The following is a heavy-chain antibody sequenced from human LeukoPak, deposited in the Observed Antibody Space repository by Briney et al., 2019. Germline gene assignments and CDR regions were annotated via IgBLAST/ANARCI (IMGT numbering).Heavy chain of an antibody. CDR3: ARHGENPTPEYYYYYYMDV. D-gene: IGHD1-14*01. J-gene: IGHJ6*03. CDR2: IYHSGST. CDR1: GYSISSGYY. V-gene: IGHV4-38-2*01. Sequence: KPSETLSLTCAVSGYSISSGYYWGWIRQPPGKGLEWFGSIYHSGSTYYNPSLKSRVTISVDTSKNQFSLKLSSVTAADTAVYYCARHGENPTPEYYYYYYMDVWGKGTTVTVSS.